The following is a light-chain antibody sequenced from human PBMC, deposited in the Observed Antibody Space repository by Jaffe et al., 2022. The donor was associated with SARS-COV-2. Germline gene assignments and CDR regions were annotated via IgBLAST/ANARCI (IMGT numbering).Light chain of an antibody. J-gene: IGKJ1*01. CDR1: QSVRTW. CDR3: QQYHSYPWT. Sequence: DIQLTQSPSTLSASIGDRVTITCRASQSVRTWLAWYQQKPGKAPNLLIYLASTLESGVPSRFSGSGSGTEFTLTISSLQPDDFATYYCQQYHSYPWTFGQGTKVEIK. CDR2: LAS. V-gene: IGKV1-5*03.